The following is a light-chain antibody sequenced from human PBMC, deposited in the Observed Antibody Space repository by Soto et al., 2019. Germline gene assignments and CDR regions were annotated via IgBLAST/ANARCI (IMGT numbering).Light chain of an antibody. J-gene: IGKJ5*01. Sequence: EVVLTQSPGTLSLRPGERVTLSCRASQTVTNDYLAWYQQKDGQAPRLLIYDASTRATGVPDRFSGSGSGPEYTLTISSLQPDDFATYYCQKYNSYPINCGQGTRRAIK. CDR2: DAS. CDR3: QKYNSYPIN. CDR1: QTVTNDY. V-gene: IGKV3-20*01.